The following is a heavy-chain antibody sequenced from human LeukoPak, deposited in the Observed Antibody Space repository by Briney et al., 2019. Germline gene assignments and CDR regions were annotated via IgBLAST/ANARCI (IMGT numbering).Heavy chain of an antibody. CDR3: ARVEFNRGDPRFNWFDP. CDR2: IYTSGST. Sequence: SETLSLTCTVSGGSISSGSYYWSWIRQPAEKGLEWIGRIYTSGSTNYNPSLESRVTISVDTSKNQFSLKLSSVTAADTAVYYCARVEFNRGDPRFNWFDPWGQGTLVTVSS. CDR1: GGSISSGSYY. J-gene: IGHJ5*02. D-gene: IGHD3-10*01. V-gene: IGHV4-61*02.